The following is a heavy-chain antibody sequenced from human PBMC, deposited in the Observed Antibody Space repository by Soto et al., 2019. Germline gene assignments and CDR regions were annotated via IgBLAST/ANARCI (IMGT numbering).Heavy chain of an antibody. Sequence: PSETLSLTCTVSGGSISSYYWSWIRQPPGKGLEWIGYIYYSGSTNYNPSLKSRVTISVDTSKNQSSLKLSSVTAADTAVYYCAIATYYDFWSGYSSYYYYYMDVWGKGTTVTVSS. J-gene: IGHJ6*03. V-gene: IGHV4-59*01. CDR1: GGSISSYY. CDR2: IYYSGST. D-gene: IGHD3-3*01. CDR3: AIATYYDFWSGYSSYYYYYMDV.